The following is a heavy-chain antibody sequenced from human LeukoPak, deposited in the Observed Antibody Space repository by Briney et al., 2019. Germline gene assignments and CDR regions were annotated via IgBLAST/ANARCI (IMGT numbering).Heavy chain of an antibody. CDR2: SSIISYI. CDR3: ARDIVVVVAAQKAFDI. Sequence: SSIISYIYYADSVHGRFTISRDNAKNSLYLQMNSLRAEDTAVYYCARDIVVVVAAQKAFDIWGQGTMVTVSS. D-gene: IGHD2-15*01. J-gene: IGHJ3*02. V-gene: IGHV3-21*01.